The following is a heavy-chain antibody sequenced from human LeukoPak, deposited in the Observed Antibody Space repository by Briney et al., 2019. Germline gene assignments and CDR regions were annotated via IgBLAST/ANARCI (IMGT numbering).Heavy chain of an antibody. CDR3: AREAVAGNFDY. Sequence: ASVKVSCKASGYTFTSYGISWVRQAPGQGLEWMGWISAYNGNTNYAQKFQGRVTMTRDTSISTAYMELSRLRSDDTAVYYCAREAVAGNFDYWGQGTLVTVSS. CDR1: GYTFTSYG. CDR2: ISAYNGNT. D-gene: IGHD6-19*01. V-gene: IGHV1-18*01. J-gene: IGHJ4*02.